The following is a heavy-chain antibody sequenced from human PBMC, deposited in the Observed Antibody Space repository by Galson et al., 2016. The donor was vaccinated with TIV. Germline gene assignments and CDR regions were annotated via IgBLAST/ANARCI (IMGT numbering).Heavy chain of an antibody. CDR1: GFSLSTSGVR. CDR2: IDWDGGN. J-gene: IGHJ3*02. CDR3: SLTPLILWGAFDI. Sequence: PALVKPTQTLTLTCTLSGFSLSTSGVRVSWIRQPPGKALEWLARIDWDGGNFYSTSLKTRLTISKDTSKNQVVLTMTNMDPVDTALYYCSLTPLILWGAFDIWGQGTMVTVSS. D-gene: IGHD3-9*01. V-gene: IGHV2-70*04.